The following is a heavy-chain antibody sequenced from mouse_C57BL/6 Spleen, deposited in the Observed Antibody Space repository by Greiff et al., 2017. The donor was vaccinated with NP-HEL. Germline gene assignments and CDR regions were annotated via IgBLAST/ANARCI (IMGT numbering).Heavy chain of an antibody. CDR1: GYTFTSYC. Sequence: VQLQQSGAELVMPGASVKLSCKASGYTFTSYCMHWVKQRPGQGLEWIGEIDPSDSYTNYNQKFKGKSTLTVDKSSSTAYMQLSRLTSEDSAVYYCARYAYYREGFDYWGQGTTLTVSS. CDR2: IDPSDSYT. J-gene: IGHJ2*01. D-gene: IGHD2-12*01. CDR3: ARYAYYREGFDY. V-gene: IGHV1-69*01.